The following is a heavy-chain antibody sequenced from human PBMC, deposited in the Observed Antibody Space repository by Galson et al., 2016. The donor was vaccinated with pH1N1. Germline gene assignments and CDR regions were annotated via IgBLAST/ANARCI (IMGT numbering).Heavy chain of an antibody. D-gene: IGHD2/OR15-2a*01. V-gene: IGHV1-69*13. CDR3: ARTDTYYHAGSYLTN. CDR1: GGSFSPGG. Sequence: SVKVSCKVSGGSFSPGGISWVRQAPGQGLEWMGRIDPIYDQASYAQKFQGRVTITANGSTTTCYMELSSLRSEDTAVYYCARTDTYYHAGSYLTNWGQGTPVTVSS. J-gene: IGHJ4*02. CDR2: IDPIYDQA.